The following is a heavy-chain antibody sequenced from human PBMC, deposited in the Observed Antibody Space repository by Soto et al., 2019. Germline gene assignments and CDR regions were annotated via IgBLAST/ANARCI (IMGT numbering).Heavy chain of an antibody. D-gene: IGHD6-19*01. CDR1: GYTFTSYA. CDR3: ARSIAVAGTSTPLGWFDP. CDR2: INAGNGNT. Sequence: ASVKVSCKASGYTFTSYAMHWVRQAPGQRLEWMGWINAGNGNTKYSQKFQGRVTITRDTSASTAYMELSSLRSEDTAVYYCARSIAVAGTSTPLGWFDPWGQGTLVTVSS. V-gene: IGHV1-3*01. J-gene: IGHJ5*02.